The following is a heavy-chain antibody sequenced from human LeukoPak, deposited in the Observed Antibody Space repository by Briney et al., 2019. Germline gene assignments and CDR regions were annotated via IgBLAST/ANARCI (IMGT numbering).Heavy chain of an antibody. Sequence: ASVKVSCKASGYTFTGYYMHWVRQAPGQGLEWMGWINPNSGGTNYAQKFQGRVTMTRDTSISTAYMGLSTLRSDETAVYYSARNTMIGPGDYWGQGTLVTVSS. CDR3: ARNTMIGPGDY. J-gene: IGHJ4*02. D-gene: IGHD3-22*01. V-gene: IGHV1-2*02. CDR2: INPNSGGT. CDR1: GYTFTGYY.